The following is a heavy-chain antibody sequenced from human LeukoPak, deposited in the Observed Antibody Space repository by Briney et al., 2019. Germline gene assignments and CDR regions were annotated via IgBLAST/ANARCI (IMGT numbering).Heavy chain of an antibody. CDR1: GGSFSGYY. CDR3: ANSRAVAGLRRPGDAFDT. D-gene: IGHD6-19*01. V-gene: IGHV4-34*01. CDR2: INHSGST. Sequence: PSETLSLTCAVYGGSFSGYYWSWIRQPPGKGLEWIGEINHSGSTNYNPSLKSRVTISVDTSKNQFSLKLSSVTAADTAVYYCANSRAVAGLRRPGDAFDTWGQGTMVTVSS. J-gene: IGHJ3*02.